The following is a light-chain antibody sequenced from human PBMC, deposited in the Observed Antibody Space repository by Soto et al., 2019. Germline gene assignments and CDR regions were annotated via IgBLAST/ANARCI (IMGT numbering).Light chain of an antibody. CDR1: NIGITR. CDR2: DDS. V-gene: IGLV3-21*02. Sequence: SYELTQPPSVSVAPGQTAKITCGGDNIGITRVHWYQQRPGQAPVLVVYDDSDRPSGIPERFSGSNSGNTATLTISRVEAGDEADYYCQVWDVSTVHYVFGTGTKGTVL. J-gene: IGLJ1*01. CDR3: QVWDVSTVHYV.